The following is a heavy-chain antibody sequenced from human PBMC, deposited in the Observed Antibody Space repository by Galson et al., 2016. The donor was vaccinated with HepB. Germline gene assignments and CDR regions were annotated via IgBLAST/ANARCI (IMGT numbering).Heavy chain of an antibody. CDR3: ARVMDSYSYMDV. CDR2: ITPLFDTP. J-gene: IGHJ6*03. D-gene: IGHD3-10*01. Sequence: SVKVSCKVSGGTFSGYSISWVRQAPGQGLQWMGGITPLFDTPTYSQKFRGRVTITADKSTTTAYMELSSLKSEDTAVYYCARVMDSYSYMDVWGKGTTVTVSS. CDR1: GGTFSGYS. V-gene: IGHV1-69*06.